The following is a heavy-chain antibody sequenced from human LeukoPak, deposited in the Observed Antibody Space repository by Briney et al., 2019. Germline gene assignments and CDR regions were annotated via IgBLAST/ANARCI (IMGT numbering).Heavy chain of an antibody. Sequence: SETLSLTRTVSGYSISRGYYWGWIRQPPGKGLEWIGSIYHSGSTYYNPSLKSRVTISVDTSKNQFSLKLSSVTAADTAVYSCARARRIAAAGPFDYWGQGTLVTVSS. CDR2: IYHSGST. CDR3: ARARRIAAAGPFDY. D-gene: IGHD6-13*01. J-gene: IGHJ4*02. V-gene: IGHV4-38-2*02. CDR1: GYSISRGYY.